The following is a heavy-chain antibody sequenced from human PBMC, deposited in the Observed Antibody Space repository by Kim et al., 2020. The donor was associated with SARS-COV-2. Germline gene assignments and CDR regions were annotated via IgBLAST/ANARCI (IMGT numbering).Heavy chain of an antibody. CDR3: ARQSELAVGGTFRGGRAIDY. J-gene: IGHJ4*02. Sequence: SETLSLTCTVSGGSISSSSYYWGWIRQPPGKGLEWIGSIYYSGSTYYNPALKSRVTISVDTSKNQFSLKLSSVTAADTAVYYCARQSELAVGGTFRGGRAIDYWGQGTLVTVSS. D-gene: IGHD6-19*01. V-gene: IGHV4-39*01. CDR2: IYYSGST. CDR1: GGSISSSSYY.